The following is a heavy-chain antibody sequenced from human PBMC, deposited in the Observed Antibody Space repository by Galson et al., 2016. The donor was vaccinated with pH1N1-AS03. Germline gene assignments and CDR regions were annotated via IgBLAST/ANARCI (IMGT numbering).Heavy chain of an antibody. CDR1: GHSISSGCY. CDR3: VRLGGDPGDNYGGE. V-gene: IGHV4-38-2*02. CDR2: VCHSGSS. J-gene: IGHJ4*02. D-gene: IGHD3-16*01. Sequence: SETLSLTCSVSGHSISSGCYWGWIRQTPGKGLEWIGSVCHSGSSYYNPPLRSRVTISVDTSRNQFFLKLTSLTATDTAVYYCVRLGGDPGDNYGGEWGQGILVTVSS.